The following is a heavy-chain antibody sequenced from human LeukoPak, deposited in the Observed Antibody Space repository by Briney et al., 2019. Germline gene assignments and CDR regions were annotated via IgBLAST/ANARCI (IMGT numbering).Heavy chain of an antibody. CDR3: ARRRYSSSTSCYAVNYYFDY. D-gene: IGHD2-2*01. CDR2: IYYSGST. CDR1: GGSISSSSYY. V-gene: IGHV4-39*01. Sequence: SETLSLTCTVSGGSISSSSYYWVWIRQPPGKGLEWIGSIYYSGSTYYNPSLNIRVTISADTSNNQFSLKLSSATAADTPVYYCARRRYSSSTSCYAVNYYFDYWGQGTLVTVSS. J-gene: IGHJ4*02.